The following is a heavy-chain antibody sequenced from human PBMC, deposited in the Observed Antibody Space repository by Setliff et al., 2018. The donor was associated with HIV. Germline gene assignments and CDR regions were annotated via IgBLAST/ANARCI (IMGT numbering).Heavy chain of an antibody. D-gene: IGHD5-18*01. CDR3: ARAMVAGSGYWFDP. CDR2: ISSRGTTI. Sequence: GFLRLSCATSGFTFSSYEMNWVRQAPGKGPEWVSYISSRGTTIYYADSVQGRFTISRDNAKNSLYLQMNSLRAEDTAVYYCARAMVAGSGYWFDPWGQGTLVTVSS. V-gene: IGHV3-48*03. CDR1: GFTFSSYE. J-gene: IGHJ5*02.